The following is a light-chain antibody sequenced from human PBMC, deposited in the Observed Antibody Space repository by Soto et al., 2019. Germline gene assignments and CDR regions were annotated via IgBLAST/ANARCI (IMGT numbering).Light chain of an antibody. J-gene: IGKJ2*01. CDR2: WAS. Sequence: DIVMTQSPDSLAVSLGERATINCKSSQSVLSSSNNKNFLAWYQQKPGQSPKLLIYWASTRESGVPDRFSGSGSGTEFTLTISSLQAEYVAVYYCQQYYRIPYTFGQGTKLEI. CDR3: QQYYRIPYT. CDR1: QSVLSSSNNKNF. V-gene: IGKV4-1*01.